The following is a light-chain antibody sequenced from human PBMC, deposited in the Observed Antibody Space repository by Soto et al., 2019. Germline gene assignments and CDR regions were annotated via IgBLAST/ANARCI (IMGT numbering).Light chain of an antibody. CDR1: QSISSY. J-gene: IGKJ4*01. Sequence: EIVLTQSPATLSLSPGERTTLSCRASQSISSYLAWYQQKPGQAPRLLIYDASNRATGIPARFSGSGSGTDFTLTISSLEPEDFAVYYCQQRSNWGLTFGGGTKGDIK. CDR3: QQRSNWGLT. V-gene: IGKV3-11*01. CDR2: DAS.